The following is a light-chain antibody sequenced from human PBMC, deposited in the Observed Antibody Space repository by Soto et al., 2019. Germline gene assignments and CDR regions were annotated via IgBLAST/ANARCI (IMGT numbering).Light chain of an antibody. V-gene: IGKV1-33*01. CDR3: QQYDNLPRLT. J-gene: IGKJ4*01. CDR1: QDISNY. CDR2: DAS. Sequence: DIQMTQSPSSLSASVGDRVTITCQASQDISNYLNWYQQKPGKAPKLLIYDASNLETGVPSRFSGSGSGTDFTFTISSLQPEGIATYYCQQYDNLPRLTFGGGTKVEIK.